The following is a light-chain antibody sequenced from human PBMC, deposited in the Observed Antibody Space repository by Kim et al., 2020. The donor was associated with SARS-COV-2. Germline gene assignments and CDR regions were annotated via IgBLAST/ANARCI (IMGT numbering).Light chain of an antibody. CDR1: QSISSY. CDR2: AAS. Sequence: DIQMTQSPSSLSASVGDRVTITCRASQSISSYLNWYQQKPGKAPKLLIYAASSLQSGVPSRFSGSGSGTYFTLTISSLQPEDFATYYCQQSYSTPLFGPGTKLEI. CDR3: QQSYSTPL. V-gene: IGKV1-39*01. J-gene: IGKJ2*01.